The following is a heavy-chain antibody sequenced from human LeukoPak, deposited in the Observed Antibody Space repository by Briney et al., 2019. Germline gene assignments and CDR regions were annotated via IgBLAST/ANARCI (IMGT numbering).Heavy chain of an antibody. CDR3: ARLTGSYCFDY. D-gene: IGHD1-26*01. V-gene: IGHV4-38-2*01. Sequence: SETLSLTCAVSGYSISSGYYWGWIRQPPGKGLEWIGSIYHSGSTYYYPSLKSRVTISVDTSKNQFSLKLTSVTAADTAVYYCARLTGSYCFDYWGQGTLVTVSS. J-gene: IGHJ4*02. CDR1: GYSISSGYY. CDR2: IYHSGST.